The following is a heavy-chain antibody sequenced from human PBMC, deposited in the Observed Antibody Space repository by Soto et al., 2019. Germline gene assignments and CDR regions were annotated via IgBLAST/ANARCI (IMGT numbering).Heavy chain of an antibody. CDR2: ISWNSNIV. V-gene: IGHV3-9*01. CDR1: GFTFDDYA. CDR3: ARGGPDGFCSGGRCYFDS. Sequence: EVHLVESGGGLVQPGRSLRLSCAASGFTFDDYAMYWVRRVPGKGLEWVSRISWNSNIVGYLDSVKGRFTISRDNAKNSLYLQMNRLRLEDTALYYCARGGPDGFCSGGRCYFDSWGQGTLVTVSS. D-gene: IGHD2-15*01. J-gene: IGHJ4*02.